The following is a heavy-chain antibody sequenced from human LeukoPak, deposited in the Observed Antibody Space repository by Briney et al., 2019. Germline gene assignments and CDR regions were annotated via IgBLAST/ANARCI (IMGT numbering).Heavy chain of an antibody. CDR1: GYTFSPYW. J-gene: IGHJ5*02. Sequence: GGSLRLSCVASGYTFSPYWMSWVRQTPGKGLEWVASISNGGVATFYGDSVRGRFTVSRDDAKNSLFLQMNGLRSDDTAVYYCTRENYVPDSWGQGTLVTVSS. V-gene: IGHV3-7*03. D-gene: IGHD3-10*02. CDR3: TRENYVPDS. CDR2: ISNGGVAT.